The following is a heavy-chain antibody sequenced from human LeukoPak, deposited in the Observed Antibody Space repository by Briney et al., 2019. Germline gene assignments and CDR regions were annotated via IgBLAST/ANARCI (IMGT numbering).Heavy chain of an antibody. J-gene: IGHJ6*02. D-gene: IGHD4-17*01. Sequence: PGGSLRLSCAASGFTFSSYSMNWVRQAPGKGLEWVSSISSSSSYIYYADSMKGRFTISRDNAKNSLYLQMNSLRAEDTAVYYCARDRETTVTTRFYYYYGMDVWGQGTTVTVSS. CDR1: GFTFSSYS. CDR3: ARDRETTVTTRFYYYYGMDV. CDR2: ISSSSSYI. V-gene: IGHV3-21*01.